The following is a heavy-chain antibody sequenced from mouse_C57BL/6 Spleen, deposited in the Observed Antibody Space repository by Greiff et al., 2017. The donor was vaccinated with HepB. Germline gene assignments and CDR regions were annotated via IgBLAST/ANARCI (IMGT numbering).Heavy chain of an antibody. CDR1: GYTFTSYW. CDR3: ARSEDYYGSSYGYFDV. D-gene: IGHD1-1*01. CDR2: IHPNSGST. V-gene: IGHV1-64*01. Sequence: QVQLKQSGAELVKPGASVKLSRKASGYTFTSYWMHWVKQRPGQGLEWIGMIHPNSGSTNYNEKFKSKATLTVDKSSSTAYMQLSSLTSEDSAVYYCARSEDYYGSSYGYFDVWGTGTTVTVSS. J-gene: IGHJ1*03.